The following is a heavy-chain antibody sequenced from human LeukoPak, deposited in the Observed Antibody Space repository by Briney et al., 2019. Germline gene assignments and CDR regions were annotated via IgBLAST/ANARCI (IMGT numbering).Heavy chain of an antibody. V-gene: IGHV4-59*08. CDR1: VASIRNYY. J-gene: IGHJ5*02. Sequence: SETLSLTCTVSVASIRNYYWSWIRQSPGKGLEWIGYIYYSGSTNYNPSLESRVAMSVDTSKNQFSLRLSSLTAADTAIYYCARRYSSSWYVGFFDPWGQGTLVTVSS. CDR3: ARRYSSSWYVGFFDP. CDR2: IYYSGST. D-gene: IGHD6-13*01.